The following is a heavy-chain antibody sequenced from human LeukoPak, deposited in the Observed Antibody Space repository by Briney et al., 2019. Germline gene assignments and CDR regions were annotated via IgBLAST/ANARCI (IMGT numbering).Heavy chain of an antibody. CDR1: GYIFANYG. Sequence: ASVTVSCKASGYIFANYGFSWVRQAPGQGLEWMGWISADNHNTKCAQKFQDRVTINDDRSTSTVYMELRSLRSDDTAVYYCARDRRGYSAYDGEGFDYWGQGTLVTVSS. CDR2: ISADNHNT. CDR3: ARDRRGYSAYDGEGFDY. D-gene: IGHD5-12*01. V-gene: IGHV1-18*04. J-gene: IGHJ4*02.